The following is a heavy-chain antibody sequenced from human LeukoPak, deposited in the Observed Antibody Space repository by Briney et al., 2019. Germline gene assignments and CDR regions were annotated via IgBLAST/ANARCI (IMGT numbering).Heavy chain of an antibody. CDR1: GGSISSGNYY. J-gene: IGHJ3*02. CDR3: ARESPYDILTGSFEGAFDI. CDR2: FYTSGSS. Sequence: PSQTLSLTCTVSGGSISSGNYYWTWIRQPAGKGLEWIGRFYTSGSSNYNPSLKRRVTISIDTSKNQFSLKLSSVTAADTAVYLCARESPYDILTGSFEGAFDIWGQGTMVTVSS. D-gene: IGHD3-9*01. V-gene: IGHV4-61*02.